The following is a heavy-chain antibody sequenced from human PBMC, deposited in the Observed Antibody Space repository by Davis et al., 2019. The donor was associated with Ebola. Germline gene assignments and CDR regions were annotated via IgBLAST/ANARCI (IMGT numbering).Heavy chain of an antibody. D-gene: IGHD6-19*01. J-gene: IGHJ6*02. Sequence: SETLSLTCTVPGGSISSYYWSWLRQPPGKGLEWIGYIYYSWSTNYNPSLKSRVTISVDTSKNQFSLKLSSVTAADTAVYYCARRDGSSGWYNYYGMDVWGQGITVTVSS. CDR1: GGSISSYY. V-gene: IGHV4-59*01. CDR2: IYYSWST. CDR3: ARRDGSSGWYNYYGMDV.